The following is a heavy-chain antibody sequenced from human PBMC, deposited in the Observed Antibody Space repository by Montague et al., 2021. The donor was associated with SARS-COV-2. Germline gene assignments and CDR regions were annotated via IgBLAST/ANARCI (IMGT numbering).Heavy chain of an antibody. J-gene: IGHJ6*02. Sequence: SLRLSCAASGFNISVYDMHWVRQVTGKGLEWVSAIGTRGDTYYPDSVEGRFTMSRENAENTLYLQMSRLRAGDTAVYYCARAPPYSSASWGYYGMGVWGQGTTVTVSS. CDR1: GFNISVYD. D-gene: IGHD6-6*01. CDR2: IGTRGDT. CDR3: ARAPPYSSASWGYYGMGV. V-gene: IGHV3-13*01.